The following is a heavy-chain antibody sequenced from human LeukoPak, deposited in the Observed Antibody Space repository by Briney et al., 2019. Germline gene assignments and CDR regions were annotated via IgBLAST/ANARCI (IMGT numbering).Heavy chain of an antibody. CDR1: GFTFSSYG. V-gene: IGHV3-30*02. CDR2: IRYDGSNK. Sequence: QSGGSLRLSCAASGFTFSSYGMHWVRQAPGKGLEWVAFIRYDGSNKYYADSVKGRFTISRDNSKNTLYLQMNSLRAEDTAVYYCAKLSRGYDYGGNEDYWGQGTLVTVSS. CDR3: AKLSRGYDYGGNEDY. D-gene: IGHD4-23*01. J-gene: IGHJ4*02.